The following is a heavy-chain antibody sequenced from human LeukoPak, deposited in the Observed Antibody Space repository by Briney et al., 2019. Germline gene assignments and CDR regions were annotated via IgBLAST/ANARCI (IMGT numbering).Heavy chain of an antibody. V-gene: IGHV1-2*02. CDR2: INPNSGST. J-gene: IGHJ2*01. CDR1: GYTFRGPY. Sequence: ASMKVSCKTSGYTFRGPYMHWVRQAPGQGLEWMGWINPNSGSTDYAQKFRGRVTMNSDTSTSTVYMDLRRLTSDDTAVYFCARGQEGRGYASSGYYDWYFELWGGGTLVTVSS. D-gene: IGHD6-25*01. CDR3: ARGQEGRGYASSGYYDWYFEL.